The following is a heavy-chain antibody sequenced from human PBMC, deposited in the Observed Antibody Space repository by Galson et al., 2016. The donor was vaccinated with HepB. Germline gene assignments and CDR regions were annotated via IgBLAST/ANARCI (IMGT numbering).Heavy chain of an antibody. CDR1: GGSISSGGSY. V-gene: IGHV4-31*03. D-gene: IGHD3-3*01. CDR2: MYYSGIT. J-gene: IGHJ6*03. CDR3: ARGEMAYDSWSGYSPYYMDV. Sequence: TLSLTCTVSGGSISSGGSYWSWIRQHPGKGLEWIVYMYYSGITYYNPSLKSRVNISLDTSKNQFSLKLSSVTAAETAVYYCARGEMAYDSWSGYSPYYMDVWGKGTTVIVSS.